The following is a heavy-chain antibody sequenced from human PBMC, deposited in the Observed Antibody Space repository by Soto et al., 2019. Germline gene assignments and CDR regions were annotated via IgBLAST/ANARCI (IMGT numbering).Heavy chain of an antibody. CDR1: GYTFTNYG. Sequence: QVQLVQSGAEVKKPGASVKVSCKASGYTFTNYGITWMRQAPGQGLEWMGWVSAYNRNTNYAQKVQDRVTMTTDTATRTAYMELRSLRSDDTAIYFCARERHWEPLPYWGQGTLVTVSS. V-gene: IGHV1-18*01. CDR2: VSAYNRNT. J-gene: IGHJ4*02. D-gene: IGHD1-26*01. CDR3: ARERHWEPLPY.